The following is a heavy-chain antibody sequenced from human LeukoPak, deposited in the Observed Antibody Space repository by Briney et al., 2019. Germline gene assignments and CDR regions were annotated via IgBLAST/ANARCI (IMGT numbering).Heavy chain of an antibody. Sequence: ASVKVSCKASGYTFTSYGISWVRQAPGQGLEWMGWISAYNGNTNYAQKLQGRVTMTTDTSTSTAYMELRSLRSDDTAVYYCARDLPRITMARGVIADWFDPWGQGNLVTVSS. J-gene: IGHJ5*02. CDR1: GYTFTSYG. V-gene: IGHV1-18*01. CDR2: ISAYNGNT. D-gene: IGHD3-10*01. CDR3: ARDLPRITMARGVIADWFDP.